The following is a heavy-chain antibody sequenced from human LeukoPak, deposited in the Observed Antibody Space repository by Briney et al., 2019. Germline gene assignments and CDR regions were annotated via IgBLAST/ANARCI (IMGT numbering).Heavy chain of an antibody. V-gene: IGHV3-30*04. D-gene: IGHD3-10*01. J-gene: IGHJ6*04. CDR2: ISYDGSNK. CDR3: ARDITMVRGRYYYYGMDV. CDR1: GVTLSSYA. Sequence: PGRSLTLSCAASGVTLSSYAMHWVRQAPGEGLEWVAVISYDGSNKYYADSVKGRLTISRDNSKNTLYLQMNSLRAEDTAVYYCARDITMVRGRYYYYGMDVWGKGTTVTVSP.